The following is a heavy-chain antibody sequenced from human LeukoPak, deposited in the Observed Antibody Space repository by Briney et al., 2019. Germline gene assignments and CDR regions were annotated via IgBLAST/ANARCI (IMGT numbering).Heavy chain of an antibody. CDR3: ARDGDRYYDSSGYYYED. CDR2: VSRSRSHI. D-gene: IGHD3-22*01. V-gene: IGHV3-21*05. Sequence: PVQPLDSPSVVSRSRSHISYADSLKGRFTMSSDNARNSLYLQMISLRADDTAVYYCARDGDRYYDSSGYYYEDWGQGTLVTVSS. J-gene: IGHJ4*02.